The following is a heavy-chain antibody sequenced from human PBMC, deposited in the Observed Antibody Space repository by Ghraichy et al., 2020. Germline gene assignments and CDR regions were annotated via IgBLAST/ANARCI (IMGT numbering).Heavy chain of an antibody. V-gene: IGHV4-34*01. CDR1: GGSFSGYY. J-gene: IGHJ4*02. CDR2: INHSGST. D-gene: IGHD4-17*01. Sequence: SETLSLTCAVYGGSFSGYYWSWIRQPPGKGLEWIGEINHSGSTNYNPSLKSRVTISVDTSKNQFSLKLSSVTAADTAVYYCARVGYSGDYFRGDWVDYWGQGTLVTVSS. CDR3: ARVGYSGDYFRGDWVDY.